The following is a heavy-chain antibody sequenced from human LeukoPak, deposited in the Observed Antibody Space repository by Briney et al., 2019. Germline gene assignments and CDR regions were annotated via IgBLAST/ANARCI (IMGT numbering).Heavy chain of an antibody. J-gene: IGHJ4*02. CDR1: GFTFDDYG. CDR2: INWNGGST. Sequence: GGSLRLSCAASGFTFDDYGMSWVRQAPGKGLEWVSGINWNGGSTGYADSVKGRFTISRDNAKNSLYLQMNSLRAEDTALYYCARVRGWFGESHFDYWGQGTLVTVSS. D-gene: IGHD3-10*01. CDR3: ARVRGWFGESHFDY. V-gene: IGHV3-20*04.